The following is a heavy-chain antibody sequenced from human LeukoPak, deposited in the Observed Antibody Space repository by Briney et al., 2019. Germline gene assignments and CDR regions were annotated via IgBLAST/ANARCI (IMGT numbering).Heavy chain of an antibody. CDR1: GFTFSSCA. J-gene: IGHJ4*02. Sequence: GGSLRLSCAASGFTFSSCAMSGGRQAPGKGLGWGSAISGSGGSTYYADSVKGRFTISRDNSKNTLYLQMNSLRAEDTAVYYCAKGGPIAAAGTYDYWGQGTLVTVSS. D-gene: IGHD6-13*01. V-gene: IGHV3-23*01. CDR2: ISGSGGST. CDR3: AKGGPIAAAGTYDY.